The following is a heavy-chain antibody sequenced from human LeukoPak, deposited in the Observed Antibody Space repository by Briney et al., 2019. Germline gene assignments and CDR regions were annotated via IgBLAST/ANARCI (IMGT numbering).Heavy chain of an antibody. CDR3: AKCEAYTGYVPHY. D-gene: IGHD5-12*01. Sequence: GGSLRLSCAASGFAFSNYAMSWVRQAPEKGLEWVSTISGSGGSTFYADSVKGRFAISRDNSGDTLYLQMNSLRAEDTAIYYCAKCEAYTGYVPHYWGQGTQVIVSS. CDR1: GFAFSNYA. J-gene: IGHJ4*02. CDR2: ISGSGGST. V-gene: IGHV3-23*01.